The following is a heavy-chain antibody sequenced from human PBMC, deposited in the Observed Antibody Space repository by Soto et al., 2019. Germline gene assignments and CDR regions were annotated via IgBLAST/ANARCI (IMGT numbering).Heavy chain of an antibody. CDR2: IIPIFGTA. CDR3: ARGQRGSSSSYYYYYGMDV. CDR1: GGTFSSYA. Sequence: SVNVSCKAYGGTFSSYAISWVRQAPGQGLEWMGGIIPIFGTANYAQKFQGRVTITADESTSTAYMELSSLRSEDTAVYYCARGQRGSSSSYYYYYGMDVWGQGTTVTVSS. V-gene: IGHV1-69*01. J-gene: IGHJ6*02. D-gene: IGHD6-6*01.